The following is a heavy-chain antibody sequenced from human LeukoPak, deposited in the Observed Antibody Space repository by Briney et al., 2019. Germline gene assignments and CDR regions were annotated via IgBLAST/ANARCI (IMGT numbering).Heavy chain of an antibody. J-gene: IGHJ3*02. D-gene: IGHD5-18*01. Sequence: PGRFLRLSCAASGFTFSSYWMSWVRQAPGKGLEWVANIKQDGSEKYYVDSVKGRFTISRDNAKNSLYLQMNSLRAEDTAVYYCARWGYSYGNDAFDIWGQGTMVTVSS. CDR2: IKQDGSEK. CDR1: GFTFSSYW. V-gene: IGHV3-7*01. CDR3: ARWGYSYGNDAFDI.